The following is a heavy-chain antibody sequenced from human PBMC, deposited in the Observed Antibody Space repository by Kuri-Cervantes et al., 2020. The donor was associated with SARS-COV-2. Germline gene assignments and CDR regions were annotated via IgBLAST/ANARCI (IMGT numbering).Heavy chain of an antibody. D-gene: IGHD4-17*01. CDR2: ISRSSSYI. V-gene: IGHV3-21*01. CDR1: GFTFSSYS. CDR3: ARDPSAVTPAY. J-gene: IGHJ4*02. Sequence: GESLKISCAASGFTFSSYSMNWVRQAPGKGLEWVSSISRSSSYIYYADSVKGRFTISRDNAKISLYLQMNSLRAEDTAVYYCARDPSAVTPAYWGQGTLVTVSS.